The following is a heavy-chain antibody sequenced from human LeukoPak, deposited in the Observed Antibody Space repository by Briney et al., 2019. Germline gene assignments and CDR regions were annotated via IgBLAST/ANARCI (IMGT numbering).Heavy chain of an antibody. CDR1: GGSFSGYY. V-gene: IGHV4-34*01. D-gene: IGHD3-10*01. CDR2: INHSGST. CDR3: ARDSRSGSNYYFDC. Sequence: PSETLSLTCAVYGGSFSGYYWSWIRQPPGKGLEWIGEINHSGSTNYNPSLKSRVTISVDMSKNQFSLKLSSVTAADTALYYCARDSRSGSNYYFDCWGQGTLVTVSS. J-gene: IGHJ4*02.